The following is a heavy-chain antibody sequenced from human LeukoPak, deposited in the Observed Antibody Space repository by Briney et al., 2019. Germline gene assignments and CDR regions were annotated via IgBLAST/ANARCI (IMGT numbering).Heavy chain of an antibody. J-gene: IGHJ4*02. D-gene: IGHD6-13*01. V-gene: IGHV1-69*05. CDR1: GGTLSGYA. Sequence: SVKVSCKASGGTLSGYAISWVRQAPGQGLEWMGGIIPIYGTPHSAQKFQGRVTITTDESTSTAFMDLSSLRSEDTAVYYCARAHTRSIAAAADFDYWGQGTLVTVSS. CDR3: ARAHTRSIAAAADFDY. CDR2: IIPIYGTP.